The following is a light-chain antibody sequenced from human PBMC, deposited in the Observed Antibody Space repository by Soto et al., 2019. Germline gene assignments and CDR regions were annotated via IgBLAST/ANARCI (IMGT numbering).Light chain of an antibody. V-gene: IGKV1-5*03. CDR1: QSISSW. CDR3: QQYYSYPLT. J-gene: IGKJ4*01. CDR2: KAS. Sequence: DIQMTQSPSTLSASVGDRVTITCRASQSISSWLAWYQQKPGKAPNLLIYKASSLESGVPSRFNGSGSGTEFPLSVSSLQPDDFATYYCQQYYSYPLTFGGGTKVEIK.